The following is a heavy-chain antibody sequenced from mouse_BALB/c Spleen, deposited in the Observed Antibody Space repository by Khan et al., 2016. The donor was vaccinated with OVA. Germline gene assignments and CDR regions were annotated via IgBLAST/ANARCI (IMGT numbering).Heavy chain of an antibody. V-gene: IGHV1-4*01. CDR1: GYTFTDNT. D-gene: IGHD2-14*01. Sequence: VQLQESGAELVRPGASVRMSCTASGYTFTDNTMHWVKKRPGQGLEWIGYINPRSGYTNFNQNFKDKATMTADKSSNTAYMQLSSLTSEDSAVYYTARCTRGCTMDYWGQGTSVTVSS. CDR3: ARCTRGCTMDY. J-gene: IGHJ4*01. CDR2: INPRSGYT.